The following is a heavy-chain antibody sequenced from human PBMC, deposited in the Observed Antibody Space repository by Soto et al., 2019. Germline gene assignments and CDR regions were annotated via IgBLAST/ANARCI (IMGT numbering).Heavy chain of an antibody. CDR3: ARGNHRWLQLWYFDL. D-gene: IGHD5-12*01. Sequence: QVQLVQSGAEVKKPGSSVKVSCKASGGTFSNYPISWVRQAPGQGLEWMGGIIPIFGTVNYAQKFKGRGTITADESTSTAYMELSSLGSEDTAVYYCARGNHRWLQLWYFDLWGRGTLVTVSS. V-gene: IGHV1-69*12. CDR2: IIPIFGTV. J-gene: IGHJ2*01. CDR1: GGTFSNYP.